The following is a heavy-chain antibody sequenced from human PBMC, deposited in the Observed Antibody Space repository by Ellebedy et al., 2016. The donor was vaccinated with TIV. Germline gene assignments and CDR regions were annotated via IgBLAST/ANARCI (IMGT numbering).Heavy chain of an antibody. CDR3: AKHRRESSGYHFEN. J-gene: IGHJ4*02. D-gene: IGHD3-22*01. CDR1: GFTLSSYA. Sequence: GESLKISCAASGFTLSSYAMSWVRQAPGKGLEWVSSITGSGSNTYYADSVKGRFTISRDNSKNTLYVQMNSLGVEDTAVYHCAKHRRESSGYHFENWGQGILVTVSS. V-gene: IGHV3-23*01. CDR2: ITGSGSNT.